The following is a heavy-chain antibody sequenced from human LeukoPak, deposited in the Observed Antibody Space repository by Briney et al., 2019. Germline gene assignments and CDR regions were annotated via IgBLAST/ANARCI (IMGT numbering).Heavy chain of an antibody. Sequence: PSETLSLTCTVSGGSISSYYWSWIRQPPGKGLEWIGYIYYSGSTNYNPSLKSRVTISVDTSKNQFSLKLRSVTAADTAVYYCARDGPFVVPAVSWGQGTLVTVSS. V-gene: IGHV4-59*12. CDR1: GGSISSYY. J-gene: IGHJ5*02. CDR3: ARDGPFVVPAVS. D-gene: IGHD2-2*01. CDR2: IYYSGST.